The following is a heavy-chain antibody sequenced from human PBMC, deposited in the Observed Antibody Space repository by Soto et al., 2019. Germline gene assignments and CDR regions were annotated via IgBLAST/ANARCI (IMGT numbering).Heavy chain of an antibody. CDR2: IYTSGST. Sequence: QVQLQESGPGLVKPSETLSLTCTVSGGSISSYYWSWIRQPAVKGLEWIGRIYTSGSTNYKPPLKRRVTVSVDTSKNQFSLKLSSVTAADTAVYYCARERTVREAPDYYYYYGMDVWGQGTTVTVSS. V-gene: IGHV4-4*07. J-gene: IGHJ6*02. CDR3: ARERTVREAPDYYYYYGMDV. CDR1: GGSISSYY. D-gene: IGHD2-2*01.